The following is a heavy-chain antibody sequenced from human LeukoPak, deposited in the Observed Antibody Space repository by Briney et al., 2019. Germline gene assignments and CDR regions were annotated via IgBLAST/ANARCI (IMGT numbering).Heavy chain of an antibody. D-gene: IGHD1-26*01. Sequence: GGSLRLSCAASGFTFTNAWMSWVRQAPGKGLECVGRVKSKTSGGTVDYAAPVKVRFTISRDDSKNTLWLQMNSLKTEDTAVYYCTAGVGSSDHDYWGQGTLVTVSS. V-gene: IGHV3-15*01. CDR2: VKSKTSGGTV. CDR1: GFTFTNAW. CDR3: TAGVGSSDHDY. J-gene: IGHJ4*02.